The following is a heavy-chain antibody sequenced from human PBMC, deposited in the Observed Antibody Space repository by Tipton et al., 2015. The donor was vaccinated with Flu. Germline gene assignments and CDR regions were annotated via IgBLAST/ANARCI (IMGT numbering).Heavy chain of an antibody. D-gene: IGHD4-11*01. Sequence: SLRLSCNVSGGSISSGGAYWSWVRQAPGKGLNWVASIRYDGSNKYYADSVKGRFTTSRDNSKNTLYLQMNTLGPEDTAMYYCATDPNDYSNYPYYFDYWGQGTLVTVSS. V-gene: IGHV3-30*02. CDR2: IRYDGSNK. J-gene: IGHJ4*02. CDR3: ATDPNDYSNYPYYFDY. CDR1: GGSISSGG.